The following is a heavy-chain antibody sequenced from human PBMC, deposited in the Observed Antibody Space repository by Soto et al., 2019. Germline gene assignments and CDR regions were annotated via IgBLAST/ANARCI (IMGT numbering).Heavy chain of an antibody. CDR2: MNPNNGGT. D-gene: IGHD2-21*02. CDR1: GCTFGSYD. J-gene: IGHJ3*02. V-gene: IGHV1-2*02. Sequence: ASVKVSCKASGCTFGSYDITWVRQATVQGLEWMGWMNPNNGGTNYAQKFQGRVTMTRDTSISTAYMELSRLRSDDTAVYYCARDEGSYCGGDCQNNAFDIWGQGTMVTVSS. CDR3: ARDEGSYCGGDCQNNAFDI.